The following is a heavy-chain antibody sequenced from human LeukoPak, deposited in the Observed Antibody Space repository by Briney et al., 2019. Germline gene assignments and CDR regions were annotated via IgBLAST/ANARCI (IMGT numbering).Heavy chain of an antibody. Sequence: PGGSLRLSCSASGFTFSSYAMHWVRQAPGKGLEYVSAISSNGGSTYYADSVKGRSTISRDNSKNTLYLQMSSLRAEDTAVYYCVKTVYGTMVRGVITSPFDYWGQGTLVTVSS. CDR3: VKTVYGTMVRGVITSPFDY. CDR2: ISSNGGST. J-gene: IGHJ4*02. CDR1: GFTFSSYA. D-gene: IGHD3-10*01. V-gene: IGHV3-64D*06.